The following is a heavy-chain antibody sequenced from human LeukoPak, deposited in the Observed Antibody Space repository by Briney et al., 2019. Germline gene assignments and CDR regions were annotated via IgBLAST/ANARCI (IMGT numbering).Heavy chain of an antibody. Sequence: SETLSLTCTVSGGSISSSSYYWGWIRQPPGKGLEWIGGIYYSGSTYYNPSLKSRVTISVDTSKNQFSLKLSSVTAADTAVYYCARHRGDTDYYYYGMDVWGQGTTVTVSS. V-gene: IGHV4-39*01. CDR1: GGSISSSSYY. CDR3: ARHRGDTDYYYYGMDV. J-gene: IGHJ6*02. D-gene: IGHD2-21*02. CDR2: IYYSGST.